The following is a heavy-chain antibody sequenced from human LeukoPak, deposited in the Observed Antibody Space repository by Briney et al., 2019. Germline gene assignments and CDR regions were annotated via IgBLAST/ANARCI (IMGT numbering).Heavy chain of an antibody. CDR2: IYYSGST. V-gene: IGHV4-59*01. Sequence: SETLSLTCTVYGGSIIGYYWSWIRQPPGKGLEWIGYIYYSGSTNYNPSLKSRVTISVDTSKNQLSLRLTSMTAADTAVYYCARVDYTTSSPYLLPDSWGQGTQVIVSS. CDR1: GGSIIGYY. J-gene: IGHJ4*02. D-gene: IGHD6-6*01. CDR3: ARVDYTTSSPYLLPDS.